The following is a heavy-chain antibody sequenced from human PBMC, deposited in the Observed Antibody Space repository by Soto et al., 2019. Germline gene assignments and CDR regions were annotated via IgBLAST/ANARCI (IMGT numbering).Heavy chain of an antibody. CDR2: INSDGSST. CDR1: GFTFSSYW. V-gene: IGHV3-74*01. Sequence: GGSLRLSCAASGFTFSSYWMHWVRQAPGKGLVWVSRINSDGSSTSYADSVKGRFTISRDNAKNTLYLQMNSLRAEDTAVYYCARGIVGASAWFDPWGQGTLVTV. J-gene: IGHJ5*02. D-gene: IGHD1-26*01. CDR3: ARGIVGASAWFDP.